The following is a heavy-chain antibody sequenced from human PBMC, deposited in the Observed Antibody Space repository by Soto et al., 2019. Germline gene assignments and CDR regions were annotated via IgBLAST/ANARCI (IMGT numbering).Heavy chain of an antibody. CDR2: MNANNGNT. CDR1: GYTFTSYD. D-gene: IGHD2-15*01. Sequence: ASVKVSCKASGYTFTSYDINWVRQATGQRLEWMGWMNANNGNTRYSQKFQGRVTITRDTSASTAYMELSSLRSEDTAVYYCARSSSRGRSWFDPWGQGTLVTVSS. CDR3: ARSSSRGRSWFDP. V-gene: IGHV1-3*01. J-gene: IGHJ5*02.